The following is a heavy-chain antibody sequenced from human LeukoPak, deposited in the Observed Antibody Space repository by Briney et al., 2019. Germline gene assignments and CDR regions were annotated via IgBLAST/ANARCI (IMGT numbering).Heavy chain of an antibody. CDR3: ARLTFHYDGSGYYFDY. CDR1: GGSISSYY. D-gene: IGHD3-22*01. V-gene: IGHV4-4*07. Sequence: SETLSLTCTVSGGSISSYYWNWIRQPAGKGLEWIGRIYTSGSTNYNPSLKSRVTISVDTSKKQISLKQNSVTAADTAVYYCARLTFHYDGSGYYFDYWGQGTLVTVSS. J-gene: IGHJ4*02. CDR2: IYTSGST.